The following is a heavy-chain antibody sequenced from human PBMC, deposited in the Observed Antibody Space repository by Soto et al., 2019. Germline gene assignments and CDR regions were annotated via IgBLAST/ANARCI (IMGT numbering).Heavy chain of an antibody. CDR2: FDPEDGET. D-gene: IGHD6-19*01. Sequence: ASVKVSCKVSGYTLTELSMHWVRQAPGKGLEWMGGFDPEDGETIYAQKFQGRVTMTEDTSTDTAYMELSSLRSEDTAVYYCATDATDRIAVAGYDYWGQGTLVTVSS. CDR1: GYTLTELS. CDR3: ATDATDRIAVAGYDY. V-gene: IGHV1-24*01. J-gene: IGHJ4*02.